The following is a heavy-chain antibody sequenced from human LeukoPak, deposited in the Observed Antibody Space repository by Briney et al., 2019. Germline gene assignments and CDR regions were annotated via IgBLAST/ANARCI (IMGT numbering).Heavy chain of an antibody. D-gene: IGHD6-19*01. CDR3: ARDSTYSSGWSHFDY. V-gene: IGHV3-66*01. J-gene: IGHJ4*02. CDR1: GFTVSSNY. Sequence: GGSLRLSCAASGFTVSSNYMTWVRQAPGKGLEWVSVIYSGGSTYYADSVKGRFTISRDNSKNTLYLQMNSLRAEDTAVYYCARDSTYSSGWSHFDYWGREPWSPSPQ. CDR2: IYSGGST.